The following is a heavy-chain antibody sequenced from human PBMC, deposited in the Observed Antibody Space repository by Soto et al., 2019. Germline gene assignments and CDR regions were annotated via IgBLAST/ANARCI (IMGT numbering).Heavy chain of an antibody. V-gene: IGHV4-59*01. CDR1: GGTISSYY. D-gene: IGHD6-19*01. CDR3: ARGGSGWYSDFDH. Sequence: PSGTPALTCTVSGGTISSYYWSWSRQPPGKGLEWIGYIYYSGSTNYNPSLKSRVTISVDTSKNQFSLKLSSVTAADTAVYYCARGGSGWYSDFDHWGQGTLVTVSS. CDR2: IYYSGST. J-gene: IGHJ4*02.